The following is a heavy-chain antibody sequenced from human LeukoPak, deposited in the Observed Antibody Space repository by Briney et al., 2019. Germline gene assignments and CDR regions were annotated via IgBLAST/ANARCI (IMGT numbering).Heavy chain of an antibody. J-gene: IGHJ4*02. D-gene: IGHD6-19*01. Sequence: SETLSLTCAVYGGSFSGYYWSWIRQPPGKGLEWIGEINHSGSTNYNPSLKSRVTISVDTSKNQFSLKLSSVTAADTAVYYCARSQWLVIVREDYWGQGTLVTVSS. CDR3: ARSQWLVIVREDY. CDR1: GGSFSGYY. V-gene: IGHV4-34*01. CDR2: INHSGST.